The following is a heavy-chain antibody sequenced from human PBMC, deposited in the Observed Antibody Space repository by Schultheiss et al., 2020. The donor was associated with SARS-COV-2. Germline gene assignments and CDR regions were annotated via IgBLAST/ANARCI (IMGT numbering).Heavy chain of an antibody. CDR1: GGSISSYY. CDR2: INHSGST. CDR3: ARFVRYSYGYVPGMDV. V-gene: IGHV4-34*01. Sequence: SETLSLTCTVSGGSISSYYWSWIRQPPGKGLEWIGEINHSGSTNYNPSLKSRVTISVDTSKNQFSLKLSSVTAADTAVYYCARFVRYSYGYVPGMDVWGQGTTVTVSS. D-gene: IGHD5-18*01. J-gene: IGHJ6*02.